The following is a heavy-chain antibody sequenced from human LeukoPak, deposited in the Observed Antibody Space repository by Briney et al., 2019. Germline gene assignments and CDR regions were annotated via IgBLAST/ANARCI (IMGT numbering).Heavy chain of an antibody. J-gene: IGHJ5*02. CDR3: ARDIPVDSRSSVPRPLRDS. Sequence: PGGSLRLSCAASGFTISYNYMSWVRQAPGKGLQWVSVIYSNTSAYYADSVKGRFTISSHNSKNTLYLQMTSLRAEDTSVYYCARDIPVDSRSSVPRPLRDSWGQGTLVTVSS. D-gene: IGHD6-6*01. CDR1: GFTISYNY. V-gene: IGHV3-53*04. CDR2: IYSNTSA.